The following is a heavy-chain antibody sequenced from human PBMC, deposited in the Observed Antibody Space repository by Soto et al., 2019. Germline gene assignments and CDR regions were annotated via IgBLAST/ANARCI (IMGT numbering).Heavy chain of an antibody. CDR3: ARGGSMRSLDY. Sequence: EVQLVESGGGLVQPGGSLRLSCAASGFSFSTSAMHWVRQAPGMGLEYVSAISSNGDSTSYVDSVKGRFTISRDNSKNTLYLQMGRLRVEDMAVYYCARGGSMRSLDYWGQGALVTVSS. CDR2: ISSNGDST. D-gene: IGHD1-26*01. CDR1: GFSFSTSA. J-gene: IGHJ4*02. V-gene: IGHV3-64*07.